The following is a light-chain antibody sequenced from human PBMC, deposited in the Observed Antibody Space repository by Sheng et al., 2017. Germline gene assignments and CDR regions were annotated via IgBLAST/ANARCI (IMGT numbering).Light chain of an antibody. CDR2: AAS. CDR3: LQHDNYPRT. Sequence: MTQSPATLSVSPGERATLSCRASQSVSSNLAWYQQKPGKVPKLLIYAASTLQSGVPSRFSGSGSGTDFTLTISSLQPEDVATYYCLQHDNYPRTFGQGTKV. J-gene: IGKJ1*01. CDR1: QSVSSN. V-gene: IGKV1-27*01.